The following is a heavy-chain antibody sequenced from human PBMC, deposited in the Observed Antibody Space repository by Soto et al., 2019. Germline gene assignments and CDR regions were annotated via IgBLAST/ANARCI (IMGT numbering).Heavy chain of an antibody. J-gene: IGHJ4*02. D-gene: IGHD3-10*01. V-gene: IGHV4-4*02. Sequence: QVLLQESGPGLVKPSGTLSLTCVVSGGSISSSNWWSWVRQPPGKGLEWIGEIFHSGSTNYNPSLKNRVTISVDKSKNQFSLKLSSVTAADTAVYHCGGHNYYGSEGEFYWGQGTLVTVSS. CDR1: GGSISSSNW. CDR3: GGHNYYGSEGEFY. CDR2: IFHSGST.